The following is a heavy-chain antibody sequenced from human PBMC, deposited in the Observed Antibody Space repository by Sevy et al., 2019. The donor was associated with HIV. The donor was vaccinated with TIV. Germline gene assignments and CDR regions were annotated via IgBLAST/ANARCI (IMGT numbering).Heavy chain of an antibody. CDR2: IRYDGSNK. CDR3: AKDGPLDY. CDR1: GFTFSSYG. V-gene: IGHV3-30*02. Sequence: GESLKISCAASGFTFSSYGMHWVRQAPGKGLEWVAFIRYDGSNKYYADSVKGRFTISRDNSKNTLYLQMNSLRAEDTAVYYCAKDGPLDYWGQGTLVTVSS. J-gene: IGHJ4*02.